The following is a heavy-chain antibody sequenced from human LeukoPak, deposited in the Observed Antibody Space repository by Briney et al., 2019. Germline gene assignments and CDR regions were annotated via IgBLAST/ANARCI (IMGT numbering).Heavy chain of an antibody. CDR3: ARQIAYYYDSSGYYTTDY. V-gene: IGHV3-33*01. CDR2: IYYDGSDK. J-gene: IGHJ4*02. Sequence: GGSLRLSCAASGFTFSSYGMHWVRQAPGKGLEWVAIIYYDGSDKYYADSVKGRFTISRDNSKDTLYLQMNSLRAEDTAVYYCARQIAYYYDSSGYYTTDYWGQGTLVTVSS. D-gene: IGHD3-22*01. CDR1: GFTFSSYG.